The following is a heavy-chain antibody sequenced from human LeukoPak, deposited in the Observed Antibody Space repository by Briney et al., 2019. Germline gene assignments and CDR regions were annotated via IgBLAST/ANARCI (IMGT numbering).Heavy chain of an antibody. CDR1: GFTFSSYS. Sequence: PGGSLRLSCAASGFTFSSYSMSWVRQAPGKGLEWISGISTSSTYRLYADSVKGRFTISRDNAKSSLYLETNSLRAEDTAVYYCARDVDGSGNYGFDWWGQGILVTVSS. CDR2: ISTSSTYR. V-gene: IGHV3-21*01. D-gene: IGHD3-10*01. J-gene: IGHJ4*02. CDR3: ARDVDGSGNYGFDW.